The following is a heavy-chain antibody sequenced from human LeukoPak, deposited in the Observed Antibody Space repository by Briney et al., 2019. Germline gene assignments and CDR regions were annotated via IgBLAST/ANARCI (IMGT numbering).Heavy chain of an antibody. V-gene: IGHV3-48*03. J-gene: IGHJ4*02. CDR3: ASSGDRENIFDY. CDR2: ISSSGSTI. D-gene: IGHD2/OR15-2a*01. Sequence: GGSLRLSCAASGFTFSSYEMDWVRQAPGKGLEWVSYISSSGSTIYYADSVKGRFTISRDNAKNSLYLQMNSLRAEDTAVYYCASSGDRENIFDYWGQGTLVTVSS. CDR1: GFTFSSYE.